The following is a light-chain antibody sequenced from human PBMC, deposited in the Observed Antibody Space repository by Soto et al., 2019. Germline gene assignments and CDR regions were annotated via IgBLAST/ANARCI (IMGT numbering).Light chain of an antibody. CDR3: QAWDRSTHVG. CDR2: QDS. Sequence: SYELTQPPSVSVSPGQTASITCYGDKLGDKYACWYQQKPGQSPVLVIYQDSKRPSGIPERFSGSNSGNTATLTISGTQAMDEADYYCQAWDRSTHVGFGGWTKLTVL. J-gene: IGLJ2*01. V-gene: IGLV3-1*01. CDR1: KLGDKY.